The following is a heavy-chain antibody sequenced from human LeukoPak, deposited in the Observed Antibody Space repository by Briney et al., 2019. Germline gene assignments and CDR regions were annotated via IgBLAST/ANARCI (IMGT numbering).Heavy chain of an antibody. D-gene: IGHD1-26*01. Sequence: GGSLRLSCAASGFTFSSHWMHWVRQAPGKGLVWVSRINSDGSSTTYADSVKGRFTISRDNANNTLYLQMDSLRAEDTAVYYRARERDSGSYRDDYWGQGTLVTVFS. V-gene: IGHV3-74*01. CDR1: GFTFSSHW. CDR3: ARERDSGSYRDDY. J-gene: IGHJ4*02. CDR2: INSDGSST.